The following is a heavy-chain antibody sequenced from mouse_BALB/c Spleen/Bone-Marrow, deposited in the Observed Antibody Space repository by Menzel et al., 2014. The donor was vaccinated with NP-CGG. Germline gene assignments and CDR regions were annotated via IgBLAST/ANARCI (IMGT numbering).Heavy chain of an antibody. V-gene: IGHV5-17*02. CDR3: ARSGSSSGYFDY. CDR1: GFTFXSFG. Sequence: EVKVVESGGGLVQPGGSRKLSCAASGFTFXSFGMHWVRQAPEKGLEWVAYISSGSSTIYYADTVMGRFTISRDNPKNTLFLQMTSLRSEDTAMYYCARSGSSSGYFDYWGKGTTLTVSP. CDR2: ISSGSSTI. D-gene: IGHD1-1*01. J-gene: IGHJ2*01.